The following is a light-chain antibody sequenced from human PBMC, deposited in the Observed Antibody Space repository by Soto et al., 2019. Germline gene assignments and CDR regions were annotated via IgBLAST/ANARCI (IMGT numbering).Light chain of an antibody. V-gene: IGKV3-20*01. CDR1: QSVSRSY. J-gene: IGKJ2*01. CDR3: QQYGSPYT. CDR2: GAS. Sequence: VLTQYPGTLSLSPGERATLSCRASQSVSRSYLAWYQQKPGQAPRLLIYGASSRATGIPDRFSGSGSGTDFTLTISRLEPEDFAVYYCQQYGSPYTFGQGTKLEIK.